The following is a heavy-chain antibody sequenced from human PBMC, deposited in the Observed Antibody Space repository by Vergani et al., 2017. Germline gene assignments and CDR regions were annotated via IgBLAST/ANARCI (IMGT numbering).Heavy chain of an antibody. CDR2: IYHSGST. V-gene: IGHV4-38-2*01. D-gene: IGHD6-13*01. J-gene: IGHJ4*02. CDR1: GYSISSGYY. CDR3: ARTLHLQAAAGILDY. Sequence: QVQLQESGPGLVKPSETLSLTCAVSGYSISSGYYWGWIRQPPGKGLEWIGSIYHSGSTYYNPSLKSRVTISVATSKNQFSLKLSSVTAAETAVYYCARTLHLQAAAGILDYWGQGTLVTVSS.